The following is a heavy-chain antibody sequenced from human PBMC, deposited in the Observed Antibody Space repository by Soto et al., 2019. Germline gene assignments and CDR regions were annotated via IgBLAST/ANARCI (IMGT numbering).Heavy chain of an antibody. J-gene: IGHJ4*02. CDR2: IIPIFSRT. V-gene: IGHV1-69*01. Sequence: QAQLVQSGTEVKEPGSSVKVSCKASGGSFSTSSFVWVRQGPGQGLEWMGGIIPIFSRTNLAQKFQGRVTVSADESTRTTYMELRSLTSEDTAIYYCARAVVRSTEGDSWGQGTLVTVSS. CDR3: ARAVVRSTEGDS. CDR1: GGSFSTSS. D-gene: IGHD2-15*01.